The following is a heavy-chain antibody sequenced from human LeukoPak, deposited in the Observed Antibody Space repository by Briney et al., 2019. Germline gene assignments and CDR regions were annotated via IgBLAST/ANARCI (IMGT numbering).Heavy chain of an antibody. V-gene: IGHV3-23*01. CDR3: AKRGVVIRVILVGFHKEAYYFDS. Sequence: GGSLRLSCAVSGITLSNYGMSWVRQAPGKGLEWVAGISDSGGSTNYADSVKGRFTISRDNPKNTLYLQMNSLRAEDTAVYFCAKRGVVIRVILVGFHKEAYYFDSWAREPWSPPPQ. J-gene: IGHJ4*02. CDR2: ISDSGGST. D-gene: IGHD3-22*01. CDR1: GITLSNYG.